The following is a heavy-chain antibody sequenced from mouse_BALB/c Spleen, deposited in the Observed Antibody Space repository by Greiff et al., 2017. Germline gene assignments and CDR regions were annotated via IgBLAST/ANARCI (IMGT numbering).Heavy chain of an antibody. D-gene: IGHD2-14*01. CDR3: ARMDRYGKTWFAY. CDR1: GYTFSSYW. V-gene: IGHV1-9*01. Sequence: VKLVESGAELMKPGASVKISCKATGYTFSSYWIEWVKQRPGHGLEWIGEILPGSGSTNYNEKFKGKATFTADTSSNTAYMQLSSLTSEDSAVYYCARMDRYGKTWFAYWGQGTLVTVSA. CDR2: ILPGSGST. J-gene: IGHJ3*01.